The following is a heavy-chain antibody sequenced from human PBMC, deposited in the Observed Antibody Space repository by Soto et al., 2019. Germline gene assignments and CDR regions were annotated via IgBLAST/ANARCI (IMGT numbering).Heavy chain of an antibody. CDR2: IYYSGST. Sequence: PSETLSLTCTVSGGSISRYYWSWIRQPPGKGLEWLGYIYYSGSTNYNPSLKSRVTISVDTSKDQFSLKLTSVTAADTAVYYCARGITIFGGGMDVWGQGTTVTVSS. J-gene: IGHJ6*02. V-gene: IGHV4-59*01. CDR3: ARGITIFGGGMDV. D-gene: IGHD3-3*01. CDR1: GGSISRYY.